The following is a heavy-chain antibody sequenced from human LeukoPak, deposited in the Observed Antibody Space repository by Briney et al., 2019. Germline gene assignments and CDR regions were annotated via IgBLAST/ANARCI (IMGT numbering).Heavy chain of an antibody. Sequence: GASVKVSCKPSGYTFTTYGISWVRQAPGQGLEWMGWISAYNGNTNSAQKLQGRVAMTTDTSTSTAYMELRSLRCDDTAVYYWARDGMTWVVNAGYYFDYWGQGTLVTVSS. D-gene: IGHD4-23*01. CDR1: GYTFTTYG. V-gene: IGHV1-18*01. CDR2: ISAYNGNT. J-gene: IGHJ4*02. CDR3: ARDGMTWVVNAGYYFDY.